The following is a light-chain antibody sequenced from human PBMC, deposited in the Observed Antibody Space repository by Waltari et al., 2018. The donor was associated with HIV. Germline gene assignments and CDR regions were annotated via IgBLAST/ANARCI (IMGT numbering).Light chain of an antibody. V-gene: IGLV4-69*02. CDR2: LNSDGSH. Sequence: LVVPPSPPSAASLGASVTLTCTLSSGRNSYAIAWHQQQPEKGPRYLMRLNSDGSHTKGAGIPDRFSGSSSGAERYLTISSLQSEDEADYYCQTWGPGIEVFGGGTKLTVL. CDR3: QTWGPGIEV. CDR1: SGRNSYA. J-gene: IGLJ3*02.